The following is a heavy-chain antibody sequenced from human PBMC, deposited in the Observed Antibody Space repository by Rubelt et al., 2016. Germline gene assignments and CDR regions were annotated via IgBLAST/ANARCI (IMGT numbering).Heavy chain of an antibody. Sequence: QPPGKALEWLALIYWDDDKRYSPSLKTRLTITKDTSKNQVVLTMTNVDPVDTATYYCAHRNSIVVSGLREYYFNYWGQGALVTVSS. D-gene: IGHD6-19*01. J-gene: IGHJ4*02. V-gene: IGHV2-5*02. CDR3: AHRNSIVVSGLREYYFNY. CDR2: IYWDDDK.